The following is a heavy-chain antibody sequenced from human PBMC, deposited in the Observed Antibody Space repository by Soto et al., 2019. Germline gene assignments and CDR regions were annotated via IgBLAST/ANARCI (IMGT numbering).Heavy chain of an antibody. CDR1: GGSIGSYH. CDR2: VYYTGTT. CDR3: ARDTVLTGMFDL. V-gene: IGHV4-59*01. D-gene: IGHD4-17*01. J-gene: IGHJ5*02. Sequence: PSETLSLTCTVSGGSIGSYHWSWVRQPPGKGLEWIASVYYTGTTNYNPSLGSRVTISIDVPESQISLKLTSVTAADTAFYYCARDTVLTGMFDLWGQGTLVTVSS.